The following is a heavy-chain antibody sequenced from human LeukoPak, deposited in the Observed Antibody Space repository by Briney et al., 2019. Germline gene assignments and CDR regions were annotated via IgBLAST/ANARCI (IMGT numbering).Heavy chain of an antibody. CDR3: ARYSIENPRYYYYYMDV. D-gene: IGHD2-15*01. CDR2: IYTSGST. CDR1: GGSISSGSCY. Sequence: TSETLSLTCTVSGGSISSGSCYWSWIRQPAGKGLEWIGRIYTSGSTNYNPSLKSRVTISADTSKNQFSLKLSSVTAADTAVYYCARYSIENPRYYYYYMDVWGKGTTVTVSS. J-gene: IGHJ6*03. V-gene: IGHV4-61*02.